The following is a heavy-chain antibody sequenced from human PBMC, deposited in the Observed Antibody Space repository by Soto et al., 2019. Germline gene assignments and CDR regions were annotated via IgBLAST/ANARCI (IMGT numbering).Heavy chain of an antibody. V-gene: IGHV3-9*01. CDR1: GFTFDDYA. Sequence: GGSLRLSCAASGFTFDDYAMHWVRQAPGKGLEWVSGISWNSGSIGYADSVKGRFTISRDNAKNSLYLQMNSLRAEDTALYYCAKSYYDFWSGPNRLDYYYYMDVWGKGTTVTSP. D-gene: IGHD3-3*01. J-gene: IGHJ6*03. CDR2: ISWNSGSI. CDR3: AKSYYDFWSGPNRLDYYYYMDV.